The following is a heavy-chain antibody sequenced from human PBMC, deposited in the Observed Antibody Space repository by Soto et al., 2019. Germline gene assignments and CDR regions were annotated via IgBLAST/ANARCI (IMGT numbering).Heavy chain of an antibody. D-gene: IGHD3-16*01. CDR2: IIPIFGTA. CDR3: XXXXXXHSGGIDY. J-gene: IGHJ4*02. V-gene: IGHV1-69*01. Sequence: VQLXQSGAXVKKPGSSVKVSCKASGGTFXXXXXXXXXXAPGQGLEWMGEIIPIFGTANYAQKFQGRVTITADXXTSTXYMELSSLXXXDXXXXXXXXXXXXHSGGIDYWGQGTLVTVSS. CDR1: GGTFXXXX.